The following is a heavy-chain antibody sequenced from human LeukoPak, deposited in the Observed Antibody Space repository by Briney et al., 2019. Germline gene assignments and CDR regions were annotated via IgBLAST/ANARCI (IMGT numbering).Heavy chain of an antibody. Sequence: SETLSLTCTVSGESINPYYWNWIRQPAGKGLEWIGHIYKSGSTNYNPSLRSRVTMSLDTSKNQFSLKLRSVTAADTAVYFCARSFLDYMDVWGKGTTVTVSS. V-gene: IGHV4-4*07. CDR1: GESINPYY. CDR3: ARSFLDYMDV. J-gene: IGHJ6*03. D-gene: IGHD2/OR15-2a*01. CDR2: IYKSGST.